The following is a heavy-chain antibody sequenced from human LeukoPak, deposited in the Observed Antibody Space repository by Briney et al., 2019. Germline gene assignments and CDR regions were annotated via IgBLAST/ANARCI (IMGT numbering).Heavy chain of an antibody. CDR1: GYTFTSYG. J-gene: IGHJ5*02. CDR2: MNPNSGNT. Sequence: ASVKVSCKASGYTFTSYGISWVRQAPGQGLEWMGWMNPNSGNTGYAQKFQGRVTITRNTSISTAYMELSSLRSEDTAVYYCARATEGYYDFWSGYYSYWFDPWGQGTLVTVSS. CDR3: ARATEGYYDFWSGYYSYWFDP. V-gene: IGHV1-8*03. D-gene: IGHD3-3*01.